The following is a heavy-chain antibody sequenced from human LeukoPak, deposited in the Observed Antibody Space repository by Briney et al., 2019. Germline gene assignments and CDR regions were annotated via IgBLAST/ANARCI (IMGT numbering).Heavy chain of an antibody. J-gene: IGHJ4*02. D-gene: IGHD3-10*01. CDR1: GFTFIEYT. CDR3: AKGGYGSGTWEMGIDY. Sequence: PGGSLRLSCAASGFTFIEYTMNWLRQAPGKGLEWVSLISWDGGSTYYADAVKGRFTVSRDNSKNSLYLQMNSLRTEDTALYYCAKGGYGSGTWEMGIDYWGQGTLVTASS. CDR2: ISWDGGST. V-gene: IGHV3-43*01.